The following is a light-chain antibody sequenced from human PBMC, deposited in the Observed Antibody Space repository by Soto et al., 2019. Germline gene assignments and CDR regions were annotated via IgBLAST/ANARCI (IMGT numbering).Light chain of an antibody. CDR1: QRVLYSSNNKNY. CDR2: WAS. Sequence: DIVMTQSPDSLAVSLGERATINCKSSQRVLYSSNNKNYLAWYQQKPGQPPKLLIYWASTRESGVPDRFSGSGSGTDFTLTISSLQAEDVAVYYCQQYYSTLLTFGGGTKVELK. CDR3: QQYYSTLLT. J-gene: IGKJ4*01. V-gene: IGKV4-1*01.